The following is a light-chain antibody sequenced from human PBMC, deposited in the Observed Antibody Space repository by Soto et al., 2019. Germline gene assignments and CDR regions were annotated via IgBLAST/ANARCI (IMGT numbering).Light chain of an antibody. CDR3: QQYGSSPWT. V-gene: IGKV3-20*01. CDR1: QSVSSSF. J-gene: IGKJ1*01. CDR2: GAS. Sequence: EIVLTQSPGTLSLSPGERATLSCRASQSVSSSFLAWYQQKPGQAPRVLISGASSRATGIPDRFSGSGSGTDFTLTISRLEPVDFALYYCQQYGSSPWTFGQGTKVEIK.